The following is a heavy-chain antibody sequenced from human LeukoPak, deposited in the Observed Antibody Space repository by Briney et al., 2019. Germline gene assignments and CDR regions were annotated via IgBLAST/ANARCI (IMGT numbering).Heavy chain of an antibody. Sequence: ASVKVSCKASGYTFTGYYMHWVRQAPGQGLEWMGWINPNSGGTNYAQKFQGRVTMTRDTSISTAYMELSRLRSDDTAVYYCARAFTWFGEEVDDAFDIWGQGTMVTVSS. CDR1: GYTFTGYY. V-gene: IGHV1-2*02. J-gene: IGHJ3*02. CDR2: INPNSGGT. D-gene: IGHD3-10*01. CDR3: ARAFTWFGEEVDDAFDI.